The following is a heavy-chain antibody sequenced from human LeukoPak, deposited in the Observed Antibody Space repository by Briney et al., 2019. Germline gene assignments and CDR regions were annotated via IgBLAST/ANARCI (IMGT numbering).Heavy chain of an antibody. J-gene: IGHJ3*02. CDR3: AKGNLQLGQGACDN. V-gene: IGHV3-23*01. CDR2: IGPDDAT. Sequence: GGSLRLSCAASGFSLSGNAVSWVRQAPGKRPEWVAGIGPDDATFYPASVRGRFTISRDTSQNTMYLQMNSLRAEDTALYYCAKGNLQLGQGACDNWGQGTMVTVSS. CDR1: GFSLSGNA. D-gene: IGHD5-18*01.